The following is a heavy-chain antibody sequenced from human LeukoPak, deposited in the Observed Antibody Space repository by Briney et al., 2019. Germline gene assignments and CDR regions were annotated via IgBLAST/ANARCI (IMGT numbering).Heavy chain of an antibody. J-gene: IGHJ4*02. Sequence: GGSLRLSCAASGFTLSDYYMSWIRQAPGKGLEWGSYSSSSGSTIYYADSVKGRFAISRDNAKNSLYLQMNSLRAEDTAVYYCARRRDFIDYWGQGTLVTVSS. V-gene: IGHV3-11*01. CDR1: GFTLSDYY. D-gene: IGHD2/OR15-2a*01. CDR2: SSSSGSTI. CDR3: ARRRDFIDY.